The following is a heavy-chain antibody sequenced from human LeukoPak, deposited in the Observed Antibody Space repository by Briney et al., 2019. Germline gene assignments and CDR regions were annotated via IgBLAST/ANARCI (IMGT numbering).Heavy chain of an antibody. Sequence: SETLSLTCTVSGGSISSYYWSWIRQPPGKGLEWIGYMYHSGITNYNPSLKSRVTLSVDTSKNQFSLKLTSVTAADTAVYYCARAQVGATRSFDPWGQGTLVTVSS. D-gene: IGHD1-26*01. CDR2: MYHSGIT. CDR1: GGSISSYY. CDR3: ARAQVGATRSFDP. J-gene: IGHJ5*02. V-gene: IGHV4-59*01.